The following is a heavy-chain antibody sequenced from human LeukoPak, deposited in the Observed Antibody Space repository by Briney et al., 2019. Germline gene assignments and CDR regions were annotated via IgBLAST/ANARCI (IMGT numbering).Heavy chain of an antibody. Sequence: SETLSLTCTVSGGSISSGGYYWSWIRQHPGKGLEWIGYIYYSGSTYYNPSLKSRVTISVDTSKNQFSLKLSSVTAADTAVYYCARGWGLYCSGGSCYAFDYWGQGTLVTVSS. CDR1: GGSISSGGYY. J-gene: IGHJ4*02. CDR2: IYYSGST. D-gene: IGHD2-15*01. V-gene: IGHV4-31*03. CDR3: ARGWGLYCSGGSCYAFDY.